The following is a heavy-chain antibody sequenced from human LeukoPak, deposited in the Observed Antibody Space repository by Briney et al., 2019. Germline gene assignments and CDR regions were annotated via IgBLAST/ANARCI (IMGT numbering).Heavy chain of an antibody. J-gene: IGHJ4*02. CDR1: GGSFSGYY. CDR3: ARATGGILSL. CDR2: INHSGST. Sequence: KPSETLSLTCAVYGGSFSGYYCSWIRQPPGKGLEWIGEINHSGSTNYNPSLKSRVTISVDTSKNQFSLKLSSVTAADMAVYYCARATGGILSLWGQGTLVTVSS. D-gene: IGHD3-9*01. V-gene: IGHV4-34*01.